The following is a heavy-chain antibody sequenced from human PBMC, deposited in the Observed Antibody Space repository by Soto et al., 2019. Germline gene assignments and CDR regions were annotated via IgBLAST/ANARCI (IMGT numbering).Heavy chain of an antibody. D-gene: IGHD3-3*01. J-gene: IGHJ6*03. CDR3: ARDAEDYDFWSGSNYMDV. CDR1: GYTFTSYA. CDR2: INAGNGNT. V-gene: IGHV1-3*01. Sequence: ASVKVSCKASGYTFTSYAMHWVRQAPGQRLEWMGWINAGNGNTKYSQKFQGRVTITRDTSASTAYMELSSLRSEDTAVYYCARDAEDYDFWSGSNYMDVWGKGTTVTVSS.